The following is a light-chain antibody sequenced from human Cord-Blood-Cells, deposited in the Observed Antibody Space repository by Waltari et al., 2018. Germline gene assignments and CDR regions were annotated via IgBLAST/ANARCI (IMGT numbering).Light chain of an antibody. CDR1: QSVLYSSNHKNY. Sequence: DIVMTQSPDSLAVSLGERATNNCKSSQSVLYSSNHKNYLAWYQQKPGQPPKLLIYWASSRESGVPYRFSGSGSGTDFTLTISSLQAEDVAVYYCQQYYSTPTFGQGTKVEIK. CDR3: QQYYSTPT. J-gene: IGKJ1*01. CDR2: WAS. V-gene: IGKV4-1*01.